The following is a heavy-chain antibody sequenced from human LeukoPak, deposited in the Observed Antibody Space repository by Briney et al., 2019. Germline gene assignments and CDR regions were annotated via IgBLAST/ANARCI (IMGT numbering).Heavy chain of an antibody. CDR1: GYTFTDYY. Sequence: ASVKLSCKVSGYTFTDYYMHWVQQAPGKGLEWMGLVDPEDGETIYAEKFQGRVTITADTSTDTANMELGSLGSEDTAVYYCGTASPNWFDHWGQGTLVTVSS. V-gene: IGHV1-69-2*01. CDR3: GTASPNWFDH. CDR2: VDPEDGET. J-gene: IGHJ5*02.